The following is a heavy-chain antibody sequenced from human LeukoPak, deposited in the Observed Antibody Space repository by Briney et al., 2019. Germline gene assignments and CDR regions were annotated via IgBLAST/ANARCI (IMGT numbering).Heavy chain of an antibody. CDR3: ARRFWDAFDI. J-gene: IGHJ3*02. Sequence: PSETLSLTCTVSGGSISSYYWSWVRQPPGKELEWIGYIYYSGSTNYNPSLKSRVTISLDTSKNQFSLKLSSVTAADTAVYYCARRFWDAFDIWGQGTMVTVSS. CDR2: IYYSGST. V-gene: IGHV4-59*08. D-gene: IGHD3-3*01. CDR1: GGSISSYY.